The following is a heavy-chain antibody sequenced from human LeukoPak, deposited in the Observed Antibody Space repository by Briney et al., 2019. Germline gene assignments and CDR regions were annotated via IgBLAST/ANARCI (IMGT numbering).Heavy chain of an antibody. CDR1: GFSFSVYW. V-gene: IGHV3-20*01. J-gene: IGHJ3*02. CDR3: ARVPYYDILTGHYVGAFDI. CDR2: INWNGDSI. Sequence: PGGSLRLSCAASGFSFSVYWMHWVRQAPGKRLEWVSGINWNGDSIGYADPVKGRFTISRDNAKNSLFLQMSSLRAEDTAVYHCARVPYYDILTGHYVGAFDIWGQGTMVTVSS. D-gene: IGHD3-9*01.